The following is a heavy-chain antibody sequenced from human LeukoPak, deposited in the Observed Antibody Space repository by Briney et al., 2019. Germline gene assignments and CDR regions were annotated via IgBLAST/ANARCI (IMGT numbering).Heavy chain of an antibody. Sequence: ASVKVSCKASGYTFTSYGISWVRQAPGQGLEWMGWISAYNGNTNYAQKLQGRVTMTTDTSTSTAYMELRSLRSDDTAVYYCARVYYDSSGYLYYYYYMDVWGKGTTVTVSS. V-gene: IGHV1-18*01. CDR3: ARVYYDSSGYLYYYYYMDV. J-gene: IGHJ6*03. CDR2: ISAYNGNT. D-gene: IGHD3-22*01. CDR1: GYTFTSYG.